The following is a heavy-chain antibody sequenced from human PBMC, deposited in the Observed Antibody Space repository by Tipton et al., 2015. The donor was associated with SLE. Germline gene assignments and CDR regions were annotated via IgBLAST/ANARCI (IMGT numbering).Heavy chain of an antibody. CDR1: GGSISSYY. CDR3: ASGHWELHPYGAFDV. J-gene: IGHJ3*01. CDR2: IYYSGST. V-gene: IGHV4-59*01. Sequence: LRLSCTVSGGSISSYYWSWIRQPPGKGLEWIGYIYYSGSTNYNPSLKSRVTISVDTSKNQFSLKLSSVTAADTAVYYCASGHWELHPYGAFDVWGHGTRVTVSA. D-gene: IGHD3-10*01.